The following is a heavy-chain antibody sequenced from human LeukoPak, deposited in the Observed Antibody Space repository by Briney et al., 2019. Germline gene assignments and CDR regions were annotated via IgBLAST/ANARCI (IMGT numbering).Heavy chain of an antibody. Sequence: PGGSLRLSCAASGFTFSSYEMNWVRQAPGKGLEWVSYISSSGSTIYYADSVKGRFTISRDNAKNSLYLQMNSLRAEDTAVYYCARDQTNAEYFDWLLPYYYYMDVWGKGTTVTVSS. CDR2: ISSSGSTI. J-gene: IGHJ6*03. CDR3: ARDQTNAEYFDWLLPYYYYMDV. CDR1: GFTFSSYE. D-gene: IGHD3-9*01. V-gene: IGHV3-48*03.